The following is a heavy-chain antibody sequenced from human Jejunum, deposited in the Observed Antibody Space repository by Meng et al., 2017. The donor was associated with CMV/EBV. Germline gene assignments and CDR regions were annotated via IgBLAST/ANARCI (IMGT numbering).Heavy chain of an antibody. Sequence: SSCGMNWVRQAPGKGLEWVSSISPTSVYRYYADSLQGRFTISRDNANNSVYLQLNSLRAEDTAVYYCARRSCTTMFCESRDAFDVWGQGTMVTVSS. CDR2: ISPTSVYR. CDR1: SSCG. J-gene: IGHJ3*01. D-gene: IGHD3-9*01. V-gene: IGHV3-21*06. CDR3: ARRSCTTMFCESRDAFDV.